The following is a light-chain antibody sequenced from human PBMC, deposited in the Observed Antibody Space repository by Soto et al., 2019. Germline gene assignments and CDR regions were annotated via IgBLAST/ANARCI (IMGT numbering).Light chain of an antibody. CDR1: QSSTGTY. J-gene: IGKJ5*01. CDR2: GAS. Sequence: EIVLTHSPGTLSLSPWDIATLSCWASQSSTGTYLAWYQQAAGLPPRLLIYGASTRATGIPDRFSGGGSGTVFTLTISRLEPEDFAVYSCQQYAGSPITFGHGTRLEIK. CDR3: QQYAGSPIT. V-gene: IGKV3-20*01.